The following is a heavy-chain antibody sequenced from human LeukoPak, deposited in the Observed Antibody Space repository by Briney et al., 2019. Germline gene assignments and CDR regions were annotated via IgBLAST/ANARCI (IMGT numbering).Heavy chain of an antibody. D-gene: IGHD6-19*01. J-gene: IGHJ4*02. Sequence: SETLSLTCTVSGGSISSSSYSWGWIRQPPGKGLEWIGSIYYSGSTYYNPSLKSRVTISVDTSKNQFSLKLSSVTAADTAVYYCARFSNFRSSGWHGVPDYWGQGTLVTVSP. CDR1: GGSISSSSYS. V-gene: IGHV4-39*01. CDR3: ARFSNFRSSGWHGVPDY. CDR2: IYYSGST.